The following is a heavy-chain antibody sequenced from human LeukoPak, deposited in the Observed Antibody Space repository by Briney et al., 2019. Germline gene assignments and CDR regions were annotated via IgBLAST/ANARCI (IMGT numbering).Heavy chain of an antibody. CDR3: AKMIREFGYYYYYMDV. CDR2: ISGSGDRT. CDR1: GFTFSTYA. D-gene: IGHD3-10*01. V-gene: IGHV3-23*01. Sequence: GGSLRLSCAASGFTFSTYAMSWVRQAPGKGLEWVSEISGSGDRTYYADSVKGRFTISRDNSKNTLYLQMNSLRAEDTAVYYCAKMIREFGYYYYYMDVWGKGTTVTVSS. J-gene: IGHJ6*03.